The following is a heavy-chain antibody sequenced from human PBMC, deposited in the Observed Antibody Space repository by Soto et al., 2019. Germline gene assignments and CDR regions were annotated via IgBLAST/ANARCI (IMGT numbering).Heavy chain of an antibody. Sequence: GGSLRLSCAASGFFFSGYAMHWVRRAPGKGLDWVAVISYDGSTEYYAESVRGRFTISRDNSKNTLYLQMNSLRPEDTAVYYCAKENVLFAMDLWGQGSTVTVP. CDR2: ISYDGSTE. CDR1: GFFFSGYA. V-gene: IGHV3-30-3*01. D-gene: IGHD3-3*01. CDR3: AKENVLFAMDL. J-gene: IGHJ6*02.